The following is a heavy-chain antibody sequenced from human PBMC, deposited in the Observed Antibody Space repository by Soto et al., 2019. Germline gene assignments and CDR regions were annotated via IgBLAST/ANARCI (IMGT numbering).Heavy chain of an antibody. CDR2: ISAYNGNT. D-gene: IGHD3-3*01. Sequence: ASVKVSCKASGYTFTSYGISWVRQAPGQGLEWMGWISAYNGNTNYAQKLQGRVTMTTDTSTSTAYMELRSLRSDDTAVYYCARDEGYYDFWSGYYTDYYYYMDVWGKGTTVTVS. CDR3: ARDEGYYDFWSGYYTDYYYYMDV. J-gene: IGHJ6*03. V-gene: IGHV1-18*01. CDR1: GYTFTSYG.